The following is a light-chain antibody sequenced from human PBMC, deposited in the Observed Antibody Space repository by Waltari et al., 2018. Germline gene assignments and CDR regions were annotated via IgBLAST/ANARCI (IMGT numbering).Light chain of an antibody. Sequence: DIQMTQSPSTLSASVGDRVTITCRASQSINRWLAWYQQKPGEAPQVLIYKASTLESGVPIRVRRSGSGTEFTLAIRNLQPGGFGIYFCQQYKRSFPDHFGPGTKVEI. CDR1: QSINRW. J-gene: IGKJ2*01. V-gene: IGKV1-5*03. CDR3: QQYKRSFPDH. CDR2: KAS.